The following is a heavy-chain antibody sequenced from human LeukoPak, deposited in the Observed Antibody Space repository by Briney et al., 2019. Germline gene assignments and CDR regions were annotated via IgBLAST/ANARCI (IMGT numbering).Heavy chain of an antibody. CDR1: GYTFTSYD. CDR2: MNPISGNT. J-gene: IGHJ6*02. Sequence: GASVKVSCKASGYTFTSYDINWVRQATGQGLEWMGWMNPISGNTGYAQKFQGRVTMTRNTSISTAYMELSSLRSEDTAVYYCARGRRGSSWPLYYYYYGMDVWGQGTTVTVSS. D-gene: IGHD6-13*01. V-gene: IGHV1-8*01. CDR3: ARGRRGSSWPLYYYYYGMDV.